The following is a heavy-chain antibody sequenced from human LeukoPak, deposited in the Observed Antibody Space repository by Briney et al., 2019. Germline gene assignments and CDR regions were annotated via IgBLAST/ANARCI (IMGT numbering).Heavy chain of an antibody. CDR2: IYSGGST. D-gene: IGHD1-26*01. CDR3: GKEGRGMGAATIDY. V-gene: IGHV3-53*01. Sequence: GGSLRLSCAASGFTVSSDYMTWVRQAPGKGLEWDSVIYSGGSTYYADSVGRFSISRDNSKNTLYLQMTSLRAEDTAVYYCGKEGRGMGAATIDYWGQGTLVTVSS. J-gene: IGHJ4*02. CDR1: GFTVSSDY.